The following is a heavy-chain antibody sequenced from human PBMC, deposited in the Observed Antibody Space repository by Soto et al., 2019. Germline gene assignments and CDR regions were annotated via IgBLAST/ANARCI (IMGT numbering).Heavy chain of an antibody. V-gene: IGHV3-30-3*02. CDR1: GFIFRHHA. J-gene: IGHJ4*02. CDR3: AKDVESGWYEAFDY. D-gene: IGHD6-19*01. Sequence: GGSLRLSCAASGFIFRHHAMHWVRQTPGKGLEWVAVISYDATNKNYADSVKGRFTISRDNSKSTLSLQMNSLRAEDTAVYYCAKDVESGWYEAFDYWGPGTLVTVSS. CDR2: ISYDATNK.